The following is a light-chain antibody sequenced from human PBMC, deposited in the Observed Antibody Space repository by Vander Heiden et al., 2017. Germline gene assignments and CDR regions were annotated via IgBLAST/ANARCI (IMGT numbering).Light chain of an antibody. CDR3: SSYTSSSTYV. V-gene: IGLV2-14*01. CDR2: EVS. J-gene: IGLJ1*01. Sequence: QSALTQPASVSWSPGQSITISCTRTSSDVGGYNYVSWYQQHPGKAPKLMIYEVSNRPSGVSTRFSASKSGNTASLTISGLQAEDEADYYCSSYTSSSTYVFGTGTKVTVL. CDR1: SSDVGGYNY.